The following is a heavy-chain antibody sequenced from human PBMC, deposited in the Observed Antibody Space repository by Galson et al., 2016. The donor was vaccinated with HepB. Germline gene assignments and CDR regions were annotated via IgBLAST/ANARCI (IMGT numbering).Heavy chain of an antibody. D-gene: IGHD1-1*01. V-gene: IGHV4-34*01. CDR1: GESFTAYY. J-gene: IGHJ3*02. Sequence: LSLTCAVYGESFTAYYWIWIRQPPGKGLEWIGEINHRGYTNYNPSLKSRVTMSVDTPKNQFSLTLTSVTAADTAVYYCAGLRTNNWYQNALDIWGRGTLVAVSS. CDR2: INHRGYT. CDR3: AGLRTNNWYQNALDI.